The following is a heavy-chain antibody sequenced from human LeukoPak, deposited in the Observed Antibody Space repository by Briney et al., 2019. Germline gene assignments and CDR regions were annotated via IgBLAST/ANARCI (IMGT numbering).Heavy chain of an antibody. D-gene: IGHD6-13*01. V-gene: IGHV3-53*01. J-gene: IGHJ4*02. CDR3: ARRRIAAAGYFDY. CDR2: IYSGGST. Sequence: GGSLRLSCAASGFTVSSNYMSWVRQAPGKGLEWVSVIYSGGSTYYADSVKGRFTISRDNSKNTLYLQMNSLRAEDTAVYYCARRRIAAAGYFDYWGQGTLVTVS. CDR1: GFTVSSNY.